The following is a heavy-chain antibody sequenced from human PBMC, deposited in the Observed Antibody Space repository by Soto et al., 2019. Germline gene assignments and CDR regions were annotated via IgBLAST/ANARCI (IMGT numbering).Heavy chain of an antibody. CDR2: ISYDGSNK. Sequence: GGSLRLSCAASGFTFSSCAMHWVRQAPGKGLEWVAVISYDGSNKYYADSVKGRFTISRDNSKNTLYLQMNSLRAEDTAVYYCARTPRITMIVVVAYYYYYGMDVWGQGTTVTVSS. D-gene: IGHD3-22*01. CDR1: GFTFSSCA. V-gene: IGHV3-30-3*01. J-gene: IGHJ6*02. CDR3: ARTPRITMIVVVAYYYYYGMDV.